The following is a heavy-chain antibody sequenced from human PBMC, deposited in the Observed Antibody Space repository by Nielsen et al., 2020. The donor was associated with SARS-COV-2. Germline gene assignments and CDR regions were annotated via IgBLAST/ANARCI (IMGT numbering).Heavy chain of an antibody. J-gene: IGHJ4*02. CDR1: GYTFTSNG. CDR2: INAGNGNT. CDR3: ARITPSSGWDY. D-gene: IGHD6-19*01. V-gene: IGHV1-18*01. Sequence: ASVKVSCKASGYTFTSNGISWVRQAPGQGLEWMGWINAGNGNTKYSQKFQGRVTMTRDTSANTAYMELSSLSSEDTAVYYCARITPSSGWDYWGQGTLVTVSS.